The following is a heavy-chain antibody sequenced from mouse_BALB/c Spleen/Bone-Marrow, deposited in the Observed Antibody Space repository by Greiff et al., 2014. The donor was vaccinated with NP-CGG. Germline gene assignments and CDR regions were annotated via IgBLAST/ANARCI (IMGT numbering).Heavy chain of an antibody. D-gene: IGHD1-1*01. CDR2: IDPANGNT. CDR3: AMYYYGSSLFAY. CDR1: GFNIKDTY. J-gene: IGHJ3*01. V-gene: IGHV14-3*02. Sequence: EVQLQQSGAELVKPGASVKLSCTASGFNIKDTYMHWVKQRPEQGLEWIGRIDPANGNTKYDPKFQGKATITADTSSNTAYLQLSSLTSEDTAVYYCAMYYYGSSLFAYWGQGTLVTVPA.